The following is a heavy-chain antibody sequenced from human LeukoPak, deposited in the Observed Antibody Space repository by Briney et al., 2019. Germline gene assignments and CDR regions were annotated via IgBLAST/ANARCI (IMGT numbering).Heavy chain of an antibody. J-gene: IGHJ4*02. CDR2: IFGSGIDT. CDR3: AKDLISPRSVGSSEKLDY. CDR1: GFTFTSYA. Sequence: GGSLRLSCAASGFTFTSYAMSWVRQAPGKGLEWVSSIFGSGIDTQYADSVKGRFTISRDNSKNTLYLEMNSLRPEDTAIYYCAKDLISPRSVGSSEKLDYWGQGTLVTVSS. D-gene: IGHD3-10*01. V-gene: IGHV3-23*01.